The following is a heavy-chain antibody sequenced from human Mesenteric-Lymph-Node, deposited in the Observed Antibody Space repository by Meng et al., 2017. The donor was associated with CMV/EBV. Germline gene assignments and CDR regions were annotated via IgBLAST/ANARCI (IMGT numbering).Heavy chain of an antibody. Sequence: CAVDGESFTAYYWTWIRQPPGKGLEWIGEIYHSGSTNYNPSLKSRVTISVDKSKNQFSLKLSSVTAADTAVYYCARRRDGYIYFDYWGQGTLVTVSS. V-gene: IGHV4-34*01. J-gene: IGHJ4*02. CDR1: GESFTAYY. D-gene: IGHD5-24*01. CDR2: IYHSGST. CDR3: ARRRDGYIYFDY.